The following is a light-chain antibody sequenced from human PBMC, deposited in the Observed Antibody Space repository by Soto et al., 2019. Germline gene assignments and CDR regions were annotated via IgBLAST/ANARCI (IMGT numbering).Light chain of an antibody. Sequence: QSVLTQPASVSASPGQSITITCTGGNSDIGTTNFVSWYQQYPGKGPKLIIYEVTKRPSGVSTRSAGSRSGTTASLTISGLQAEDEATYYCYSPLRSVNLVFGGGTKVTVL. CDR1: NSDIGTTNF. J-gene: IGLJ2*01. CDR3: YSPLRSVNLV. V-gene: IGLV2-23*02. CDR2: EVT.